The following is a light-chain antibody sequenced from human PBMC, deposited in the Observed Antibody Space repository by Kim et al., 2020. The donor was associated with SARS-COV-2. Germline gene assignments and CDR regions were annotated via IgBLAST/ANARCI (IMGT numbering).Light chain of an antibody. J-gene: IGKJ3*01. Sequence: AIRMTQSPSALSASRGDRVTLTCRASESVGSYLAWYQQKPGKAPHLLVYAASTLQTGVPSRFSGSGSGINFTLTISCLQSDDFGSYYCQQYYRDPPTFGPGTKVDIK. CDR1: ESVGSY. V-gene: IGKV1-8*01. CDR3: QQYYRDPPT. CDR2: AAS.